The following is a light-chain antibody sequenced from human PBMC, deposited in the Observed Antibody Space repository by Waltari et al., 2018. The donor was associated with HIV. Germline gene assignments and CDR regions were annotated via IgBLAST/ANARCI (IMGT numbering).Light chain of an antibody. J-gene: IGLJ2*01. CDR1: YSNIGSNP. CDR3: AAWDDSLHGEL. V-gene: IGLV1-44*01. CDR2: SNN. Sequence: QSVLTQTPSLSGTPGQRVTISCSGGYSNIGSNPVNWYPQFPGTAPRLLIYSNNQRPSGVPDRFSGSKSGTSASLVISELQSQDEADYHCAAWDDSLHGELFGGGTKLTVL.